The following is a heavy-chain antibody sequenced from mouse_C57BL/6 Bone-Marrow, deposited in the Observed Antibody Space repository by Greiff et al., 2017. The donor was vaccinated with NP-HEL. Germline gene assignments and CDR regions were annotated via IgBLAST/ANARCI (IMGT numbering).Heavy chain of an antibody. Sequence: EVKLVESGEGLVKPGGSLKLSCAASGFTFSSYAMSWVRQTPEKRLEWVAYISSGGDYIYYADTVKGRFTISRDNARNTLYLQMSSLKSEDTAMYYCARYYYGSSPRYFDVWGTGTTVTVSS. CDR1: GFTFSSYA. D-gene: IGHD1-1*01. J-gene: IGHJ1*03. CDR2: ISSGGDYI. CDR3: ARYYYGSSPRYFDV. V-gene: IGHV5S21*01.